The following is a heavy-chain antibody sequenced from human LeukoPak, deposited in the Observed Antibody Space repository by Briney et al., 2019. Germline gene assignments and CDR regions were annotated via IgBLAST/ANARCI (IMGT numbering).Heavy chain of an antibody. V-gene: IGHV3-48*02. CDR2: IDSGSGNI. Sequence: GGSLRLSCAASGFTFSSHSMNWVRQAPGKGLEWLSYIDSGSGNIYYRDSVKGRFTISRDNAQDSLYLQMDSLRDEDTAVYHCARAYYLDNSVTPDYWGQGTLVTVSS. CDR1: GFTFSSHS. J-gene: IGHJ4*02. CDR3: ARAYYLDNSVTPDY. D-gene: IGHD3-22*01.